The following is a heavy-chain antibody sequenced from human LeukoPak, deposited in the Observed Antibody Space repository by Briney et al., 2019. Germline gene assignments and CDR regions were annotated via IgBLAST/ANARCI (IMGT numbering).Heavy chain of an antibody. Sequence: SETLSLTCTVSGGSVSSGSYYWSWIRQPPGKGLEWIGYIYYSGSTNYNPPLKSRVTITVDTSKNRFSLKLSSVTAADTAVYYCARETEMATIDYWGQGTLVTVSS. J-gene: IGHJ4*02. V-gene: IGHV4-61*01. CDR3: ARETEMATIDY. CDR2: IYYSGST. D-gene: IGHD5-24*01. CDR1: GGSVSSGSYY.